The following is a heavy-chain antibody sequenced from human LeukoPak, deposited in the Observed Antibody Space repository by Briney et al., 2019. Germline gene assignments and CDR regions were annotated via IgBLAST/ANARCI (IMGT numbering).Heavy chain of an antibody. CDR2: LKSDGRT. CDR3: ARAPSEIGGYYPEYFRH. V-gene: IGHV3-74*01. D-gene: IGHD3-22*01. J-gene: IGHJ1*01. CDR1: GLTLRSYW. Sequence: PGGSLRLSCAASGLTLRSYWMHWVRQAPGKGLVWVSRLKSDGRTNYADSVKGRFTISRDNAKNTVSLQMNSLRAEDTGVYYCARAPSEIGGYYPEYFRHWGQGTLVIVSS.